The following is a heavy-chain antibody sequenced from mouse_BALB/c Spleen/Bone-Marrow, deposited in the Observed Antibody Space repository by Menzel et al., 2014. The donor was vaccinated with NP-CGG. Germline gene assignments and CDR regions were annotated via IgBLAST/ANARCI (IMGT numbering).Heavy chain of an antibody. J-gene: IGHJ2*01. CDR2: ISSGGST. Sequence: EVKLVESGGGLVKPGGSLKLSCAASGFTFSSYAMSWVRQTPEKRLEWVASISSGGSTYYPDSVKGRFTISRDNARNILYLQMSSLRSEDTAMYYCARDDYDDQYYFDYWGRGTTLTVSS. CDR3: ARDDYDDQYYFDY. D-gene: IGHD2-4*01. CDR1: GFTFSSYA. V-gene: IGHV5-6-5*01.